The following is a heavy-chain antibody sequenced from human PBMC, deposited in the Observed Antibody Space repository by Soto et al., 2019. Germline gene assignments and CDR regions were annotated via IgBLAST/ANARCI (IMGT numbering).Heavy chain of an antibody. CDR1: GYTFTSYY. J-gene: IGHJ4*02. D-gene: IGHD1-26*01. Sequence: ASVKVSCKASGYTFTSYYMHWVRQAPGQGLEWMGIINPSGGSTSYAQKFQGRVTMTRDTSTSTVYMELSSLRSEDTAVYYCARTPSQSGSYRYFDYWGQGTLVTVSS. CDR3: ARTPSQSGSYRYFDY. CDR2: INPSGGST. V-gene: IGHV1-46*01.